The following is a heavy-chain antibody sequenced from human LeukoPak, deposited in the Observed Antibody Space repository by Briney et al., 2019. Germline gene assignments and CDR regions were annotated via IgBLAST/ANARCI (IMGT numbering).Heavy chain of an antibody. CDR1: GYTFTNSG. Sequence: ASVKVSCKASGYTFTNSGISWVRQAAGQGLEWMGWISAYNGKTNYAQKFQGRVTMTTDTSTNTAYMELRRLRSDDTAVYYCARAPRGDVVVPDASTFDPWGQGTLVTVSS. CDR3: ARAPRGDVVVPDASTFDP. D-gene: IGHD2-2*01. J-gene: IGHJ5*02. CDR2: ISAYNGKT. V-gene: IGHV1-18*01.